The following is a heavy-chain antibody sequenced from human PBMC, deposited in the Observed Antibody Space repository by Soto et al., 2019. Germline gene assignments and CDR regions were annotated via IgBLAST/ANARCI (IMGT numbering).Heavy chain of an antibody. J-gene: IGHJ4*02. CDR2: IDWDDDK. D-gene: IGHD3-10*01. Sequence: SGPTLVNPTQTLTLTCTFSGFSLRTTGMRVSWIRQPPGKALEWLARIDWDDDKFYSTSLKTRLTISKDTSENQVVLTMTNMDPVDTATYYCARTAGYYRGRHFDFWGQGTLVTVSS. V-gene: IGHV2-70*04. CDR3: ARTAGYYRGRHFDF. CDR1: GFSLRTTGMR.